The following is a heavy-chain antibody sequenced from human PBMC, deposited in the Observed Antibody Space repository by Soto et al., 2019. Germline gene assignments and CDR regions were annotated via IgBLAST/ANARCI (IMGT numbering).Heavy chain of an antibody. CDR1: GRSITSYY. CDR3: ARTYDSNGYANEFDS. CDR2: IYDNGIT. J-gene: IGHJ4*02. Sequence: QVVLQESGPGLVKPSETLSLTCSVSGRSITSYYWSWVRQPPGKGLEWIGYIYDNGITSQNPSLKSRVTMSEDTSQNQFSLKLTSVTGADTAVYYCARTYDSNGYANEFDSWGQGILVTVTS. V-gene: IGHV4-59*12. D-gene: IGHD3-22*01.